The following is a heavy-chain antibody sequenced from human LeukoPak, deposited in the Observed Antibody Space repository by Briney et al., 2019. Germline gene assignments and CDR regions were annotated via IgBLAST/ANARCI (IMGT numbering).Heavy chain of an antibody. V-gene: IGHV3-53*01. CDR2: LFGSGKT. D-gene: IGHD6-13*01. CDR3: ARDGWSRSDLDALGYFDY. Sequence: PSETLSLTCTVSGGSISSSSNYWGWIRQPPGKALEWVATLFGSGKTFYADSVKGRFTISRDSSLNTVYLQMYSLRDDDTAVYYCARDGWSRSDLDALGYFDYWGQGTLVSVSS. J-gene: IGHJ4*02. CDR1: GGSISSSSNY.